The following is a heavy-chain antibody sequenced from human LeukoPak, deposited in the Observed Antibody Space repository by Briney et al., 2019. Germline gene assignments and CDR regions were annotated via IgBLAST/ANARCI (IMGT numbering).Heavy chain of an antibody. J-gene: IGHJ4*02. D-gene: IGHD2-2*01. CDR3: TKDRYCSSSSCPTDH. CDR1: GFTFDEYA. V-gene: IGHV3-43*02. CDR2: ISGDGSST. Sequence: GGSLRLSCAASGFTFDEYAMHWVRQAPGKGLEWVSLISGDGSSTCYADSVKGRFTISRDNSKNSLYLQMNGLRIEDTALYYCTKDRYCSSSSCPTDHWGQGTLVTVSS.